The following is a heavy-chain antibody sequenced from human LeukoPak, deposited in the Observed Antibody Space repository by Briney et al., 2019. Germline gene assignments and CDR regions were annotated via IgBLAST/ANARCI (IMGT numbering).Heavy chain of an antibody. CDR1: GYTFTSYD. CDR3: ARGWSYYGSGSYYLDWFDP. D-gene: IGHD3-10*01. V-gene: IGHV1-8*01. CDR2: MNPNSGNT. Sequence: ASVKVSCRASGYTFTSYDINWVRQATGQGLEWMGWMNPNSGNTGYAQKFQGRVTMTRNTSISTAYMELSSLRSEDTAVYYCARGWSYYGSGSYYLDWFDPWGQGTLVTVSS. J-gene: IGHJ5*02.